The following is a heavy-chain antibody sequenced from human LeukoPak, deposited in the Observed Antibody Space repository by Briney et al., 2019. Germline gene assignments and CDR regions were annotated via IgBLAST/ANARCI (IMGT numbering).Heavy chain of an antibody. J-gene: IGHJ1*01. D-gene: IGHD3-22*01. V-gene: IGHV1-3*01. CDR2: INAGNGNT. CDR1: GYTFTSYA. CDR3: ARIGGYYVSSGYYLEYFQH. Sequence: ASVKVSCKASGYTFTSYAMHWVRQAPGQRLEWMGWINAGNGNTKYSQKFQGRVTITRDTSASTAYMELSSLRSEGTAVYYCARIGGYYVSSGYYLEYFQHWGQGTLVTVSS.